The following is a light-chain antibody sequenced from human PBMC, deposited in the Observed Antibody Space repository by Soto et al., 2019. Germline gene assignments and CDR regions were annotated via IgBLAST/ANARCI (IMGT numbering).Light chain of an antibody. J-gene: IGKJ1*01. CDR2: AAS. Sequence: IEATQSPSSLAASLGDRVTITCRASQTIGTYVNWYRQKSGAAPELLIYAASTLQSGVPSRFRGGASKTDFTPPIIRLQIEDFTTPYWQKSDNSTLRIGLGSMVEI. CDR1: QTIGTY. CDR3: QKSDNSTLR. V-gene: IGKV1-39*01.